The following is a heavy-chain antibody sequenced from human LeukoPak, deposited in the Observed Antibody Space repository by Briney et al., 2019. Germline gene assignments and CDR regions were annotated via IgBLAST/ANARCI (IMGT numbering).Heavy chain of an antibody. Sequence: SVKVSCKASGGTFSSYAISWVRQAPGQGLEWMGGIIPIFGTANYAQKFQGRVTITTDESTSTAYMELSSLRSEDTAVYYCASPPKGYCSSTSCYGYDYYYMDVWGKGITVTVSS. CDR1: GGTFSSYA. V-gene: IGHV1-69*05. CDR3: ASPPKGYCSSTSCYGYDYYYMDV. J-gene: IGHJ6*03. D-gene: IGHD2-2*01. CDR2: IIPIFGTA.